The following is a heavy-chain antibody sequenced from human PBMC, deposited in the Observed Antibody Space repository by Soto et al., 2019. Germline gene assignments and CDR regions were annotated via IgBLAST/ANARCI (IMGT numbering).Heavy chain of an antibody. CDR1: GGSISSGGYS. V-gene: IGHV4-30-2*01. CDR3: ARDPLAKPSPLVD. Sequence: SETLSLTCAVSGGSISSGGYSWSWIRQPPGKGLEWIGYIYHSGSTYYNPSLKSRVTISVDKSKNQFSLKLSSVTAADTAVYYCARDPLAKPSPLVDWGQGTLVTVSS. D-gene: IGHD3-9*01. CDR2: IYHSGST. J-gene: IGHJ4*02.